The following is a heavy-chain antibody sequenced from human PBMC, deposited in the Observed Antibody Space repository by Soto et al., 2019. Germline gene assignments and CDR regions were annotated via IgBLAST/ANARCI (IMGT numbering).Heavy chain of an antibody. Sequence: SETLSLTCAVYGGSFSVYYWSWIRQPPGKGLEWIGEINHSGSTNYNPSLKSRVTISVDTSKNQFSLKLSSVTAADTAVYYCARGHRNRYCSGGSCYFGKNWFDPWGQGTLVTVSS. CDR1: GGSFSVYY. D-gene: IGHD2-15*01. J-gene: IGHJ5*02. CDR2: INHSGST. CDR3: ARGHRNRYCSGGSCYFGKNWFDP. V-gene: IGHV4-34*01.